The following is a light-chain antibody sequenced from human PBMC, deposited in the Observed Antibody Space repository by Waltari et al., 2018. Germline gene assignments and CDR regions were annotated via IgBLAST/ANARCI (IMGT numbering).Light chain of an antibody. J-gene: IGKJ4*01. Sequence: DIRMTQSPSTLSASAGDRVILSCRASQSISKWLAWYQQKPGKAPKLLIYKASTLQSGVPSRFSGTGSGTDFTLTISSLQPDDFATYYCQQYNSYSLLTFGGGTKVEIK. CDR3: QQYNSYSLLT. V-gene: IGKV1-5*03. CDR1: QSISKW. CDR2: KAS.